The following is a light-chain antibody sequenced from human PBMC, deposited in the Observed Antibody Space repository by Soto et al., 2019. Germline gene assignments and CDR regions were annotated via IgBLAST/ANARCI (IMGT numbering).Light chain of an antibody. CDR3: QSYDSSLSGYV. J-gene: IGLJ1*01. CDR1: SSNIGAGYE. Sequence: QLVLTQPPSVSEAPGQRVTISCTGSSSNIGAGYEAHWYQQVPGTAPKLLIYENNNRPSGVPDRFSGSKSGTSASLAITGLQAEDEGEYYCQSYDSSLSGYVFGTGTKLTVL. CDR2: ENN. V-gene: IGLV1-40*01.